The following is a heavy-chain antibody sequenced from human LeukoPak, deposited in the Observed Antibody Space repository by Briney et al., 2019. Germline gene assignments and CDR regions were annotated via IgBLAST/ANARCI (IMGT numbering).Heavy chain of an antibody. V-gene: IGHV3-23*01. CDR1: GFTFSSYA. Sequence: GGSLRLSCAASGFTFSSYAMSWVRQAPGKGLEWVSAISGSGGSTYYADSVKGRFAISRDNSKNTLYLQMNSLRAEDTAVYYCAKDYYDSSGYSLHFDYWGQGTLVTVSS. CDR3: AKDYYDSSGYSLHFDY. D-gene: IGHD3-22*01. J-gene: IGHJ4*02. CDR2: ISGSGGST.